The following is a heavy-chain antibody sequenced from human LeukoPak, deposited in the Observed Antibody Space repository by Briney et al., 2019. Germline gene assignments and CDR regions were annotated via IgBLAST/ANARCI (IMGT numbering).Heavy chain of an antibody. J-gene: IGHJ4*02. Sequence: PSETLSLTCTVSGGSISSYYWSWIRQPPGKGLEWIGYIYYSGSTNYNPSLKSRGTISADTSKNQFSLKLSSVTAADTAVYYCAAMVRGVTFDYWGQGTLVTVSS. CDR2: IYYSGST. V-gene: IGHV4-59*01. D-gene: IGHD3-10*01. CDR1: GGSISSYY. CDR3: AAMVRGVTFDY.